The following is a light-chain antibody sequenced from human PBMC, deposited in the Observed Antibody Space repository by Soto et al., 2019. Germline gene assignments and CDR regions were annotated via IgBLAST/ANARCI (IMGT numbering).Light chain of an antibody. CDR3: QQYNNWPPNP. Sequence: RQTRVTLSLSHGARATLSXRVSQSVSNNYLAWYQQRPGQAPRLLIYGASTRATGVPARFSGRGSGTEFTLTISSLQSEDFAVYYCQQYNNWPPNPFGQGTRLEIK. V-gene: IGKV3-15*01. CDR1: QSVSNN. CDR2: GAS. J-gene: IGKJ5*01.